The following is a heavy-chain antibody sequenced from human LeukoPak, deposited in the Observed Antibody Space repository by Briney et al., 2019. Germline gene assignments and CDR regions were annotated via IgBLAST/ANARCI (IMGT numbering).Heavy chain of an antibody. V-gene: IGHV3-20*04. J-gene: IGHJ5*02. D-gene: IGHD6-13*01. Sequence: GGSLRLSCAASGFTFSSYGMSWVRQAPGKGLEWVSGINWNGGSTGYADSVKGRFTISRDNAKNSLYLQMNSLRAEDTALYYCARGKSWYDNWFDPWGQGTLVTVSS. CDR3: ARGKSWYDNWFDP. CDR2: INWNGGST. CDR1: GFTFSSYG.